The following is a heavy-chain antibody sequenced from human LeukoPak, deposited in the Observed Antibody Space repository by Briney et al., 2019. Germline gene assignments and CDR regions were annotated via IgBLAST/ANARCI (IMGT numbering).Heavy chain of an antibody. Sequence: SETLSLTCNISGGFISRYYWSWIRQPPGKALEWIGYIYCTGTTKYNPSLKSRATISLDTSKNQFSLKLTSVTAADTALFFCARGYDIDVWGQGTTVTVSS. CDR2: IYCTGTT. J-gene: IGHJ6*02. CDR3: ARGYDIDV. V-gene: IGHV4-59*01. CDR1: GGFISRYY.